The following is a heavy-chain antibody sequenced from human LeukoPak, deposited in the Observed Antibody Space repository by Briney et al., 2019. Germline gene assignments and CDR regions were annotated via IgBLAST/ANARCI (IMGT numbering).Heavy chain of an antibody. CDR3: AKTIRPVDSSNWFLHFDY. J-gene: IGHJ4*02. CDR2: IRYDGINK. D-gene: IGHD6-13*01. CDR1: GFTFSTHG. Sequence: GGSLRLSCAASGFTFSTHGMHWVRQAPGKGLEWVAFIRYDGINKYYADSVKGRFTISRDNAKNSLFLQMNSLRAEDTGVYYCAKTIRPVDSSNWFLHFDYWGQGTLITVSS. V-gene: IGHV3-30*02.